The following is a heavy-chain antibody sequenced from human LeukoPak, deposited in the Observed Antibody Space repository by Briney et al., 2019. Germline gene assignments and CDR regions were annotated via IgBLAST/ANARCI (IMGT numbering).Heavy chain of an antibody. CDR2: IYYSGST. D-gene: IGHD1-26*01. CDR3: ARRGGNYYGWFDP. CDR1: GGSISSDY. Sequence: PSETLSLTCTGSGGSISSDYWSWIRQPPGKGLEWIGYIYYSGSTNYNPSLKSRVTISLDTSRNQFSLKLSSVTAADTAVYFCARRGGNYYGWFDPWGQGTLVTVSS. J-gene: IGHJ5*02. V-gene: IGHV4-59*08.